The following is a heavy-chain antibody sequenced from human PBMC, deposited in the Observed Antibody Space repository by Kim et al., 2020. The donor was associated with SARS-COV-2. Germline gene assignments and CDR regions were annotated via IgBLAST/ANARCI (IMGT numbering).Heavy chain of an antibody. D-gene: IGHD6-19*01. CDR2: IWYDGSKE. V-gene: IGHV3-33*01. Sequence: GGSLRLSCAASGFTFSSYGIHWVRQAPGKGLQWVAVIWYDGSKEYYEDSVKGRFTISRDNSKNTVYLQMNSLRAEDTTEYYCARDPMGLSSGWYADGFDIWGQGTMVTVSS. CDR1: GFTFSSYG. J-gene: IGHJ3*02. CDR3: ARDPMGLSSGWYADGFDI.